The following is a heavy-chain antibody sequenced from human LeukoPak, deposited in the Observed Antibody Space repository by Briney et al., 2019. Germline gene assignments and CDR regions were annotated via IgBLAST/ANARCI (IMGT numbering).Heavy chain of an antibody. CDR3: ARATVDDFWSGYYYFDY. Sequence: SETLSLTCTVSGGSISSYYWSWIQQPAGKGLEWIGRIYTSGSTNYNPSLKSRVTMSVDTSKNQFSLKLSSVTAADTAVYYCARATVDDFWSGYYYFDYWGQGTLVTVSS. CDR2: IYTSGST. D-gene: IGHD3-3*01. J-gene: IGHJ4*02. V-gene: IGHV4-4*07. CDR1: GGSISSYY.